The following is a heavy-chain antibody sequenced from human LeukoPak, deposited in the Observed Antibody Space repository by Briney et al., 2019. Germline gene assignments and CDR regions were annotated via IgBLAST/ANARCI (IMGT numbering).Heavy chain of an antibody. CDR2: VYPGDSDT. V-gene: IGHV5-51*01. CDR3: ARHYYGSGSYAFDI. CDR1: GYSFTSYW. J-gene: IGHJ3*02. Sequence: GESQKISCKGSGYSFTSYWIGWVRQMPGKGLEWMGIVYPGDSDTRYSPSFQGQVTISADNSVSTAYLQWSSLKASDTAMYYCARHYYGSGSYAFDIWGQGTMVTVSS. D-gene: IGHD3-10*01.